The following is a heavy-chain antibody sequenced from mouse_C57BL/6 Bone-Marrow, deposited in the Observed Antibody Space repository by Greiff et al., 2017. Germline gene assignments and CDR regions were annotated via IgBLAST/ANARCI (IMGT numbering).Heavy chain of an antibody. J-gene: IGHJ4*01. D-gene: IGHD1-1*01. V-gene: IGHV1-82*01. Sequence: VMLVESGPELVKPGASVKISCKASGYAFSSSWMNWVKQRPGKGLEWIGRIYPGDGDTNYNGQFKGKATLTADKSSSTAYMQLSSLTSEDSAVYFCARSPFYYQGAMDYWGQGTSVTVSS. CDR2: IYPGDGDT. CDR3: ARSPFYYQGAMDY. CDR1: GYAFSSSW.